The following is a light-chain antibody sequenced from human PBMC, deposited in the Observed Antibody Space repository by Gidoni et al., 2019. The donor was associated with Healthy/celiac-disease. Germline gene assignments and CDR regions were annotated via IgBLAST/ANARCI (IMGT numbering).Light chain of an antibody. CDR3: QQYYSTLYT. V-gene: IGKV4-1*01. CDR2: WAS. J-gene: IGKJ2*01. CDR1: QSVLYSSNNKNY. Sequence: DIVMTQSPDSLAVSLGERATINCKSSQSVLYSSNNKNYLAWYQQKPGQPPKLLIYWASTRESGVPDRFSGSGSGTDFTLTISSLQAEDVAVYYCQQYYSTLYTFXQXTKLXIK.